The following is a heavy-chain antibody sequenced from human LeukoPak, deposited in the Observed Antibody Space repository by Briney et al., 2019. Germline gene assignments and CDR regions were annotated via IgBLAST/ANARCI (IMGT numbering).Heavy chain of an antibody. J-gene: IGHJ5*02. CDR2: IDARSGIT. CDR1: GFTFRIFG. D-gene: IGHD2-15*01. V-gene: IGHV3-48*04. Sequence: PGGSLRLSCAASGFTFRIFGLNWVRQAPGKGPEWVSYIDARSGITYYADSVQGRFTISRDDARESVFLQMDGLRVDDTAVYYCARGPAQRTIVVVPPWGQGTLVTVSS. CDR3: ARGPAQRTIVVVPP.